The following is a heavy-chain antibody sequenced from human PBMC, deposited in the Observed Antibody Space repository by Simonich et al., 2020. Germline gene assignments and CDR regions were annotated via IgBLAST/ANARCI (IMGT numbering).Heavy chain of an antibody. D-gene: IGHD3-3*01. CDR2: ISSSSRYI. CDR1: GFTFSSYS. CDR3: ARKRFLEWFFDY. Sequence: VQLVESGGGVVQPGRSLRLSCAASGFTFSSYSMNWVRQAQGKGVEWSATISSSSRYIDYADSVKGRFTISRDNAKNSLYLQMNSLRAEDTAVYYCARKRFLEWFFDYWGQGTLVTVSS. J-gene: IGHJ4*02. V-gene: IGHV3-21*01.